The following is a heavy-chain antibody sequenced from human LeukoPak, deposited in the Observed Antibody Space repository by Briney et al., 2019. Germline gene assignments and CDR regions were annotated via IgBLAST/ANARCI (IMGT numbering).Heavy chain of an antibody. J-gene: IGHJ5*02. Sequence: PSETLSLACAVYGGSFSGYFWSWIRQPPGKGLEWIGEINDSGSTNYSPSLKSRVTISVDMSKNQFSLKLSSVTAADTAVYYCARRGPITIFGLSPWGQGTLVTVSS. CDR3: ARRGPITIFGLSP. D-gene: IGHD3/OR15-3a*01. CDR2: INDSGST. CDR1: GGSFSGYF. V-gene: IGHV4-34*01.